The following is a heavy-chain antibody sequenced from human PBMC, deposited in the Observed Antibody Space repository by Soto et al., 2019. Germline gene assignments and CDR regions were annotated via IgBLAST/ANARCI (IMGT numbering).Heavy chain of an antibody. CDR2: IYYSGST. J-gene: IGHJ5*01. V-gene: IGHV4-59*01. CDR3: ARARKQRVLSWFDS. CDR1: GGSISSYY. D-gene: IGHD6-13*01. Sequence: SETLSLTCTVSGGSISSYYWSWIRQPPGKGLEWIGYIYYSGSTNYNPSLKSRVTISVDTSKNQFSLKLSSVTAADTAVYYCARARKQRVLSWFDSWGQGTLVTVSS.